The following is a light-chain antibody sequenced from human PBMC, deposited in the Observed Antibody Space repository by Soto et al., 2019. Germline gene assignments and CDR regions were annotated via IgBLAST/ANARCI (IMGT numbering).Light chain of an antibody. J-gene: IGLJ2*01. CDR1: SSDVNTYNY. Sequence: QSALTQPASVSWSPGQSITISCTGTSSDVNTYNYVSWYQQHPGIAPQLIIYDVSYRPSGVSNRFSGSKSGNTASLTISGLQADDEADYDCSSFTGCSKLFGGGTKVTVL. V-gene: IGLV2-14*03. CDR2: DVS. CDR3: SSFTGCSKL.